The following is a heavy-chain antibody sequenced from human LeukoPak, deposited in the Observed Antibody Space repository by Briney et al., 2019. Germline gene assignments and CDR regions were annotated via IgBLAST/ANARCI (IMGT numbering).Heavy chain of an antibody. J-gene: IGHJ4*02. D-gene: IGHD3-9*01. V-gene: IGHV3-30-3*01. CDR3: ARVRYDYDILTEEDY. CDR2: ISYDGSNK. Sequence: PGGSLRLSCAASGFTFSSYAMNWVRQAPGKGLEWVAVISYDGSNKYYADSVKGRFTISRDNSKNTLYLQMNSLRAEDTAVYYCARVRYDYDILTEEDYWGQGTLVTVSS. CDR1: GFTFSSYA.